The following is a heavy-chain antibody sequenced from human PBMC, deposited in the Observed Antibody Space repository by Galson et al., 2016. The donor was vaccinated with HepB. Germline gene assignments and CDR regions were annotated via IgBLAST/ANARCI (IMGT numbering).Heavy chain of an antibody. D-gene: IGHD3-9*01. V-gene: IGHV1-18*01. J-gene: IGHJ4*02. CDR2: ISADNGNR. CDR1: GYTFTRYG. CDR3: ARDGEDYYDILTIYFLIPLSLDY. Sequence: SVKVSCKASGYTFTRYGISWVRQAPGQGLEWMGWISADNGNRNYAQKLQGRVTMTTDTSTSTAYMELRSLRSDDTAVYYCARDGEDYYDILTIYFLIPLSLDYWGQGTLVTVSS.